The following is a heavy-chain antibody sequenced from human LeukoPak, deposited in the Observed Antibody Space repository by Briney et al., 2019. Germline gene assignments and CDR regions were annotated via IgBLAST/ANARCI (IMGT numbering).Heavy chain of an antibody. Sequence: GGSLRLSCAASGFTFSDYYMSWIRQAPGKGLEWVAVISYDGSNKYYADSVKGRFTISRDNSKNTLYLQMNSLRAEDTAVYYCRRGTGRLAQEVYYGMDVWGQGTTVTVSS. CDR3: RRGTGRLAQEVYYGMDV. V-gene: IGHV3-30*03. CDR1: GFTFSDYY. J-gene: IGHJ6*02. D-gene: IGHD1-14*01. CDR2: ISYDGSNK.